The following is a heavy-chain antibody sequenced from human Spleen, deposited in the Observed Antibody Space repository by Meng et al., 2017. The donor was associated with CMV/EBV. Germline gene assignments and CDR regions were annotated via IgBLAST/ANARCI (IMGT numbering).Heavy chain of an antibody. D-gene: IGHD3-10*01. CDR1: GGSISSSSYY. Sequence: SETLSLTCTVSGGSISSSSYYWGWIRQPPGKGLEWIGSIYYSGSTYYNPSLKSRVTISVDTSKNQFSLKLSSVTAADTAVYYCARERGAPESWFDPWGQGTLVTVSS. CDR2: IYYSGST. V-gene: IGHV4-39*07. J-gene: IGHJ5*02. CDR3: ARERGAPESWFDP.